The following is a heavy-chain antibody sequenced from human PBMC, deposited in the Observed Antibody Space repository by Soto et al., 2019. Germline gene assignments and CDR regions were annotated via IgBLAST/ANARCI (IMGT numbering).Heavy chain of an antibody. V-gene: IGHV3-74*01. D-gene: IGHD3-10*01. CDR1: GFPFSNYW. Sequence: GGSLRLSCAASGFPFSNYWMQWVRQAPGKGLVWVSRIHNDGRNTIYADSVKGRFTISRDNAKNTLYLQMNSLRAEDTAVYYCARQNNYGSDYWGQGTLVTVSS. CDR2: IHNDGRNT. CDR3: ARQNNYGSDY. J-gene: IGHJ4*02.